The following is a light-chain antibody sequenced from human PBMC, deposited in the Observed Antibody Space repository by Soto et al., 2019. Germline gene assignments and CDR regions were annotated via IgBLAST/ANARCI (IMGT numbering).Light chain of an antibody. CDR2: DAS. J-gene: IGKJ1*01. CDR3: QHYNDWPT. Sequence: EIVMTQSPATLSVSPGARATLSCRASQSVSSNLAWYQHKPGQAPRLLIYDASTRATGIPARFSGSGSGTEFTLTINSLQSEDFAVYYCQHYNDWPTFGLGTKVEIK. V-gene: IGKV3-15*01. CDR1: QSVSSN.